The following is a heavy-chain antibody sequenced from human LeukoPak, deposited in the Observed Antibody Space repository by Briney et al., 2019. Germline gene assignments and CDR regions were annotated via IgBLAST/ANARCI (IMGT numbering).Heavy chain of an antibody. CDR1: GGSISSYY. V-gene: IGHV4-59*01. CDR3: ARRGYCSSGSCYIDY. J-gene: IGHJ4*02. CDR2: IYYSGST. Sequence: SETLSLTCTVSGGSISSYYWSWIRQPPGKGLEWIGYIYYSGSTNYNPSLKSRVTISVDTSKNQFSLKLSSVTAADTAVYYCARRGYCSSGSCYIDYWGQGTLVTVSS. D-gene: IGHD2-15*01.